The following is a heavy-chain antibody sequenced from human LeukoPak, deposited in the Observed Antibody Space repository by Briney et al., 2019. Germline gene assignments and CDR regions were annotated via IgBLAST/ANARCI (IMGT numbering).Heavy chain of an antibody. J-gene: IGHJ4*02. Sequence: GGSLRLSCAASGFSFSNSWMDWVRQTPGKGLEWVANIKPDGSEKYFVDSVKGRFTISRDNANKSLYLQMNSLRVEDTAVYYCSRTLDHWGQGTLVTVSS. CDR1: GFSFSNSW. CDR2: IKPDGSEK. V-gene: IGHV3-7*05. CDR3: SRTLDH.